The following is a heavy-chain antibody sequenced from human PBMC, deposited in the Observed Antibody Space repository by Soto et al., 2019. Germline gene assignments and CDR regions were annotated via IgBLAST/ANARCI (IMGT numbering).Heavy chain of an antibody. D-gene: IGHD3-3*01. J-gene: IGHJ6*02. CDR2: MNPNSGNT. CDR3: ASNGPTIFGVVISPYGMDV. V-gene: IGHV1-8*01. Sequence: ASVKVSCKASGYTFTSYDINWVRQATGQGLGWMGWMNPNSGNTGYAQKFQGRVTMTRNTSISTAYMELSSLRSEDTAVYYCASNGPTIFGVVISPYGMDVWGQGNTVTVSS. CDR1: GYTFTSYD.